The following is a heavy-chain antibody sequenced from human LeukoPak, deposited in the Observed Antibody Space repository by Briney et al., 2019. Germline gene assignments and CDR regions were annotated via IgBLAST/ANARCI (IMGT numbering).Heavy chain of an antibody. CDR3: AKDRGWLRLFDY. J-gene: IGHJ4*02. D-gene: IGHD5-12*01. Sequence: GGSLRLSCAASGFTFSSYGMHWVRQAPGKGLEWVAVISYDGSNKYYADSVKGRFTISRDNSKNTLYLQMNSLRAEDTAVCYCAKDRGWLRLFDYWGQGTLVTVSS. CDR2: ISYDGSNK. CDR1: GFTFSSYG. V-gene: IGHV3-30*18.